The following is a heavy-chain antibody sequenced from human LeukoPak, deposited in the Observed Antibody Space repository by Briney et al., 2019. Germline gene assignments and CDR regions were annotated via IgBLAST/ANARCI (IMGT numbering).Heavy chain of an antibody. CDR1: GYTFTGYY. D-gene: IGHD2-8*01. CDR3: ARVSPIVLMVYANRPDY. V-gene: IGHV1-2*06. J-gene: IGHJ4*02. Sequence: ASVKVSCKASGYTFTGYYMHWVRQAPGQGLEWMGRINPNSGGTNYAQKFQGRVTMTRDTSISTAYMELSRLRSDDTAVYYCARVSPIVLMVYANRPDYRGQGTLVTVSS. CDR2: INPNSGGT.